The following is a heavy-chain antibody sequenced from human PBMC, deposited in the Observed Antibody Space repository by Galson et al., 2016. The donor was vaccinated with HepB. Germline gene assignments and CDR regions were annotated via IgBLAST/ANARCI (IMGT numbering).Heavy chain of an antibody. CDR1: GGSISGHF. V-gene: IGHV4-59*11. Sequence: SETLSLTCTVSGGSISGHFWSWIRRPPGRGLEWIGYIYDSGSTNYNPSLKSRVTISVDTSKNQFSLRVTSVTAADTAVYYCARVAVVARSHYYNMDVWGQGTTVTVSS. D-gene: IGHD2-21*01. CDR3: ARVAVVARSHYYNMDV. CDR2: IYDSGST. J-gene: IGHJ6*02.